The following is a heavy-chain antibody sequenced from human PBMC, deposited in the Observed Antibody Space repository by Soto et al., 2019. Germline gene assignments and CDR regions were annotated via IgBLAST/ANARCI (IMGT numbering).Heavy chain of an antibody. CDR1: GYTFSSYS. D-gene: IGHD2-8*01. V-gene: IGHV1-18*01. Sequence: QLQMVQSGAEVKQPGASVKISCKTSGYTFSSYSINWVRQAPGQGLEWMAWISTTSGNTHYAERVQGRVTVTLDKSARTAFMEMWGLTSDDTAVHFCARDNGYYDFWGQGTLVTVSS. CDR3: ARDNGYYDF. J-gene: IGHJ4*02. CDR2: ISTTSGNT.